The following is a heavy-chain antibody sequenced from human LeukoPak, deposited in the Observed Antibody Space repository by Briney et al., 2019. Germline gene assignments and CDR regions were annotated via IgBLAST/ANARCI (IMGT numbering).Heavy chain of an antibody. CDR2: IYYSGST. CDR3: ARAWCGGDCFNDY. V-gene: IGHV4-59*01. D-gene: IGHD2-21*02. J-gene: IGHJ4*02. Sequence: PSETLSLTCTVSGGSISSYYWSWIRQPPGKGLEWIGYIYYSGSTNYNPSLESRVTISVDTSKNQFSLKLSSVTAADTAVYYCARAWCGGDCFNDYWGQGTLVTVSS. CDR1: GGSISSYY.